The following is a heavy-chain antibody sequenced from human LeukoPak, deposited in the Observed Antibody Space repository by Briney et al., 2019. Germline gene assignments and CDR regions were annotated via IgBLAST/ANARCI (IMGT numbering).Heavy chain of an antibody. CDR1: GGSISTYY. D-gene: IGHD2-2*01. V-gene: IGHV4-59*08. Sequence: SETLSLTCTVSGGSISTYYWSWIRQPPGKGLEWIGNIYYSGSTNYSPSLKSRVTISVDTSKNQFSLKLSSVTAADTAVYYCARGDDCSYSSCERRWFDPWGQGTLVTVSS. CDR2: IYYSGST. J-gene: IGHJ5*02. CDR3: ARGDDCSYSSCERRWFDP.